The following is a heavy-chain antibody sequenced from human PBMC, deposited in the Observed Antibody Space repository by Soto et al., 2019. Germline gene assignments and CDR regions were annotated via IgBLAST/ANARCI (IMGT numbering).Heavy chain of an antibody. CDR2: INHSGST. J-gene: IGHJ5*02. CDR3: ARHEVVVTARYIANWFNP. V-gene: IGHV4-34*01. Sequence: TLSLTCAVYGGSLGGYYWSWIRQSPGKGLEWIGEINHSGSTNYNPSLKSRVTISVDTSKNQFSLRLSSVTAADTAVYYCARHEVVVTARYIANWFNPWGQGTLVTVSS. D-gene: IGHD2-21*02. CDR1: GGSLGGYY.